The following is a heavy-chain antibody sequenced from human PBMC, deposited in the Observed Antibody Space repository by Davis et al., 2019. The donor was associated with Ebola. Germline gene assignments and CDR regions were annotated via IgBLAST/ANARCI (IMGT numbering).Heavy chain of an antibody. CDR3: ATVPPPYSSGWYYFDY. V-gene: IGHV3-7*01. Sequence: GESLKISCAASGFTVSSNYMSWVRQAPGKGLEWVANIKQDGSEKYYVDSVKGRFTISRDNAKNSLYLQMNSLRAEDTAVYYCATVPPPYSSGWYYFDYWGQGTLVTVSS. D-gene: IGHD6-19*01. J-gene: IGHJ4*02. CDR1: GFTVSSNY. CDR2: IKQDGSEK.